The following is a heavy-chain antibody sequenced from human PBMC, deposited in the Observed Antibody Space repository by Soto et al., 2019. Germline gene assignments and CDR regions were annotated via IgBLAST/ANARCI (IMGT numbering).Heavy chain of an antibody. D-gene: IGHD3-9*01. CDR3: ARDFDSVYYYYYGMDV. CDR1: GFTFSSYA. Sequence: GGSLRLSCAASGFTFSSYAMHWVRQAPGKGLEWVAVISYDGSNKYYADSVKGRFTISRDNSKNTLYLQMNSLRAEDTAVYYCARDFDSVYYYYYGMDVWGQGTTVTVSS. J-gene: IGHJ6*02. CDR2: ISYDGSNK. V-gene: IGHV3-30-3*01.